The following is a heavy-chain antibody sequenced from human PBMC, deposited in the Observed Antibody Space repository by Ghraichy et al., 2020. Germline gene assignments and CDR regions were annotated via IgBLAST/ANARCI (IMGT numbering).Heavy chain of an antibody. J-gene: IGHJ6*02. CDR3: ASGKVNYCSSTSCYWRPHYYYGMDV. CDR2: INHSGST. D-gene: IGHD2-2*01. Sequence: SETLSLTCAVYGGSFSGYYWSWIRQPPGKGLDWIGEINHSGSTNYNPSLKSLVTISVDTSKNHFSLKLSSVTAADTAVYYGASGKVNYCSSTSCYWRPHYYYGMDVWGQGTTVTVSS. CDR1: GGSFSGYY. V-gene: IGHV4-34*01.